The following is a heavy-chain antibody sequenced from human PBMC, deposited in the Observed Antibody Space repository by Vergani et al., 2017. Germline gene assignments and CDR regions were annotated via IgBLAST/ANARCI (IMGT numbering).Heavy chain of an antibody. V-gene: IGHV3-21*01. Sequence: EVQMVESGGGLVKPGGSLRLSCVASGFTFSHYSMNWVRQAPGKGLEWVSSITGSGAYLYYADSVEGRFTISRDNAKNSLYLDMSSLRAEDTAVYYCVRDVRVSRTWGQGTLVAVSS. J-gene: IGHJ3*01. CDR3: VRDVRVSRT. CDR1: GFTFSHYS. CDR2: ITGSGAYL.